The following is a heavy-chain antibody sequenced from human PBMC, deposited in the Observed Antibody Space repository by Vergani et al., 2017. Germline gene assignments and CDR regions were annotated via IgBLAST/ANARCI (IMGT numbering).Heavy chain of an antibody. D-gene: IGHD4-17*01. CDR2: IIPIFGTA. Sequence: QVQLVQSGAEVKKPGSSVKVSCKASGGTFSSYAISWVRQAPGQGLEWMGGIIPIFGTANYAQKFQGRVTITADESTSTAYMELSSLRSEDTAVYYCAREKGDYGDYYYCYMDVWGKGTTVTVSS. CDR1: GGTFSSYA. J-gene: IGHJ6*03. CDR3: AREKGDYGDYYYCYMDV. V-gene: IGHV1-69*01.